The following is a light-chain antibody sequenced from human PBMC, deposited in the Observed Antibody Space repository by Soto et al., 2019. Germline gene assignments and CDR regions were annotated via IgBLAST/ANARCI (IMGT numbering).Light chain of an antibody. J-gene: IGKJ3*01. CDR2: AAS. CDR3: QQAYNFPFT. V-gene: IGKV1-12*01. CDR1: QGISCW. Sequence: DIQMTQSPSSVSASVGDRITITCRASQGISCWLAWYQQKPGRAPKLLIYAASNLQTGFPSRFSGSGSGTDFSRTITSLQAEDFATYHCQQAYNFPFTFGPGTKVDI.